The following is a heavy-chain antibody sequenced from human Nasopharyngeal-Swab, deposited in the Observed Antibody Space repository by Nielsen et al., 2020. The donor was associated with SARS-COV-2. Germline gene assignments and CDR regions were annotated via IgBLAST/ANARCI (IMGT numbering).Heavy chain of an antibody. Sequence: GGSLTLSCAASGFTFDDYAMHWVRQAPGKGLEWVSLISGDGGSTYYADSVKGRFTISRDNSKNSLYLQMNSLRTEDTALYYCAKDLKGATTDYYYYYYMDVWGKGTTVTVSS. CDR1: GFTFDDYA. J-gene: IGHJ6*03. CDR3: AKDLKGATTDYYYYYYMDV. CDR2: ISGDGGST. D-gene: IGHD1-26*01. V-gene: IGHV3-43*02.